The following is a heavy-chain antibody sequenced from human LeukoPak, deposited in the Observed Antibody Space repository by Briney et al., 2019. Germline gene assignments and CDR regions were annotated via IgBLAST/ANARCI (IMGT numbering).Heavy chain of an antibody. CDR2: ISGSGGST. Sequence: GGSLRLSCAASGFTFSSYAMSWVRQAPGKGLEWFSAISGSGGSTYYADSVKGRFTISRDNSKNTLYLQMNSLRAEDTAVYYCAKGWAYDSSGYRGYYYGMDVWGQGTTATVSS. V-gene: IGHV3-23*01. CDR3: AKGWAYDSSGYRGYYYGMDV. CDR1: GFTFSSYA. J-gene: IGHJ6*02. D-gene: IGHD3-22*01.